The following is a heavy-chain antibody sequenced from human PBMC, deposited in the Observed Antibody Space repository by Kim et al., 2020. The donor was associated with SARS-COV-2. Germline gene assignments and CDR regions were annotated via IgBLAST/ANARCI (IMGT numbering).Heavy chain of an antibody. V-gene: IGHV1-2*06. CDR1: GYTFTGYY. D-gene: IGHD3-9*01. J-gene: IGHJ5*02. CDR2: INPNSGGT. CDR3: ARDSPKGSDILTGYPSNWFDP. Sequence: ASVKVSCKASGYTFTGYYMHWVRQAPGQGLEWMGRINPNSGGTNYAQKFQGRVTMTRDTSISTAYMELSRLRSDDTAVYYCARDSPKGSDILTGYPSNWFDPWGQGTLVTVSS.